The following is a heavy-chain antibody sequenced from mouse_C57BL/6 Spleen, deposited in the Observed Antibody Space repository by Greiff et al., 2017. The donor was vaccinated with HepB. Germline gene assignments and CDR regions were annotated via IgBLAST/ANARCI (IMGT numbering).Heavy chain of an antibody. V-gene: IGHV1-82*01. CDR2: IYPGDGDT. Sequence: QVQLQQSGPELVKPGASVKISCKASGYAFSSSWMNWVKQRPGKGLEWIGRIYPGDGDTNYNGKFKGKATLTADKSSSTAYMQLSSLTSEDSAVYFCARSLWLRRGYYAMDYWGQGTSVTVSS. J-gene: IGHJ4*01. CDR3: ARSLWLRRGYYAMDY. CDR1: GYAFSSSW. D-gene: IGHD2-2*01.